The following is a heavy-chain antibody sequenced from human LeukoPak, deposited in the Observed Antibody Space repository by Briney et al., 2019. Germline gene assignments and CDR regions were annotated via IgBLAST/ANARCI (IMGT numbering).Heavy chain of an antibody. V-gene: IGHV3-30*03. CDR2: ISYDGSNK. J-gene: IGHJ4*02. D-gene: IGHD3-22*01. CDR1: GFTFSSYG. CDR3: ARVAYYDSSGYLTIDY. Sequence: GGSLRLSCAASGFTFSSYGMHWVRQAPGKGLEWVAVISYDGSNKYYADSVKGRFTISRDNSKNTLYLQMNSLRAEDTAVYYCARVAYYDSSGYLTIDYWGQGTLVTVSS.